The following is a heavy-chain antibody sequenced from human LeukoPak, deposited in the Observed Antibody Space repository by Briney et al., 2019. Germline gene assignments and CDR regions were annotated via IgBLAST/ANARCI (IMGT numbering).Heavy chain of an antibody. Sequence: SETLSLTCTVSGGSISSYYWSWIRQPPGKGLEWIGYIYYSGSTNYNPSLKSRVTMSVDTSKNQFSLRLSSVTAADTAVYYCARTQWELLRALYYFDYWGQGTLVSVSS. CDR3: ARTQWELLRALYYFDY. D-gene: IGHD1-26*01. V-gene: IGHV4-59*12. J-gene: IGHJ4*02. CDR2: IYYSGST. CDR1: GGSISSYY.